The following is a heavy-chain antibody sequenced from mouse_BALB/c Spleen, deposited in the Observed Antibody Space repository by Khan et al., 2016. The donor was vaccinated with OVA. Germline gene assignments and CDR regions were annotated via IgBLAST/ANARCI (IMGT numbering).Heavy chain of an antibody. CDR2: ISYSGST. CDR1: GYSITSGYG. Sequence: EVQLVESGPGLVKPSQSLSPTCTVTGYSITSGYGWNWLRQFPGNKLEWMGYISYSGSTHYNPSLTSRISITRDTSKNQFFLQLNSVITEDTATYYFSRTARTKYWGQGTTLTVSS. CDR3: SRTARTKY. J-gene: IGHJ2*01. V-gene: IGHV3-2*02. D-gene: IGHD1-2*01.